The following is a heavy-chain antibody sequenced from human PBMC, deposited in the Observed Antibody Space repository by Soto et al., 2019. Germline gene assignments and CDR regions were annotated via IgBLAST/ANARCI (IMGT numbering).Heavy chain of an antibody. CDR1: VFTFSIYS. D-gene: IGHD5-18*01. CDR2: ISGSDGRT. V-gene: IGHV3-23*01. CDR3: AKGVSQYTPLALFDY. Sequence: WGSLIISCAASVFTFSIYSMSWVRQAPVKGLEWVSTISGSDGRTYSTDSVKGRFTISRDNSRNTAYLQMNSLRVEDTAVYYCAKGVSQYTPLALFDYWGRGTLVTVSS. J-gene: IGHJ4*02.